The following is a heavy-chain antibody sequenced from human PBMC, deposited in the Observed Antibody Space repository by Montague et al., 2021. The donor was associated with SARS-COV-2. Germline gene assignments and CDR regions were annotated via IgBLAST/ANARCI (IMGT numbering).Heavy chain of an antibody. CDR2: INHSGST. CDR3: ARGRVELTMIVVIMAGASYYMDV. Sequence: SETLSLTCAVYGGSFSGYYWSWIRQPPGKGPEWIGEINHSGSTSYNPSLKSRVTISVDTSKNQFFLRLSSVTAADTAVYYCARGRVELTMIVVIMAGASYYMDVWGKGTTVTVSS. CDR1: GGSFSGYY. D-gene: IGHD3-22*01. V-gene: IGHV4-34*01. J-gene: IGHJ6*03.